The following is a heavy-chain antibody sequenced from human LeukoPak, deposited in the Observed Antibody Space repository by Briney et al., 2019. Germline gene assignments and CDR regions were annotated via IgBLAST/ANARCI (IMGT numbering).Heavy chain of an antibody. CDR3: TSGYCSGTSCSLDY. Sequence: SETLSLTCTVSGGSISSYYWSWIRQPPGKGLEWIGYIYYSGSTNYNPSLKSRVTISVDTSKTQFSLKLTSVTAEDTAVYYCTSGYCSGTSCSLDYWGQGTLVTVSS. CDR2: IYYSGST. D-gene: IGHD2-2*01. J-gene: IGHJ4*02. V-gene: IGHV4-59*01. CDR1: GGSISSYY.